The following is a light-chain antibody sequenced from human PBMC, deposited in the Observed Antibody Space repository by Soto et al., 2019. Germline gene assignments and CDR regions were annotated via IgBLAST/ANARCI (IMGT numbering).Light chain of an antibody. CDR2: GAS. CDR1: QSVSSSY. Sequence: EIVLTQSPGTLSLSPGERATLSCRASQSVSSSYLVWYQQKPGQAPRLLIYGASSRATGIPDRFSGSGSGTEFTLTISRLEPEDFAVYYCQQYGSSPRTFGQGTKVEIK. CDR3: QQYGSSPRT. J-gene: IGKJ1*01. V-gene: IGKV3-20*01.